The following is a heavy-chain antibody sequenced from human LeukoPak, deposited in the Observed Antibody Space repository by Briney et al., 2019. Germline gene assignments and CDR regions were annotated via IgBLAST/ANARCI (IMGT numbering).Heavy chain of an antibody. D-gene: IGHD2-15*01. CDR1: GYTFSDYY. Sequence: ASVKVSCKPSGYTFSDYYLYWVRQAPGQGLEWMGWINPNSGGTNYAQKFQGRVTLTRDTPINTVYMELSRLTSDDTAVYFCARPGYCGGGSCSDWFDSWGQGTLVTVSS. V-gene: IGHV1-2*02. CDR3: ARPGYCGGGSCSDWFDS. J-gene: IGHJ5*01. CDR2: INPNSGGT.